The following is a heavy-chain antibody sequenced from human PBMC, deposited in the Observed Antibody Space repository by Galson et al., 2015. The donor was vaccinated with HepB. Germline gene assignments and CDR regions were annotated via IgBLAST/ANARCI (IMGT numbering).Heavy chain of an antibody. Sequence: SVKVSCKASGYTFTSYGISWVRQAPGQGLEWMGWISAYNGNTNYAQKLQGRVTMTTDTSTSTAYMELRSLRSDDTAVYYCARVGSRAAAGTYYYYYMDVWGKGTTVTVSS. CDR2: ISAYNGNT. CDR1: GYTFTSYG. V-gene: IGHV1-18*01. J-gene: IGHJ6*03. CDR3: ARVGSRAAAGTYYYYYMDV. D-gene: IGHD6-13*01.